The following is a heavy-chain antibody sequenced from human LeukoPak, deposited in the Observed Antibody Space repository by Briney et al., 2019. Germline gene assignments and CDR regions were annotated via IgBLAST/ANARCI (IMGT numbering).Heavy chain of an antibody. D-gene: IGHD3-22*01. CDR3: ARAITYYYDSSGYS. J-gene: IGHJ4*02. V-gene: IGHV3-7*04. CDR1: GFTFSSYW. Sequence: PGGSLRLSCAASGFTFSSYWLSWVRQAPGKGLEWVANIKQDGSERYYVDSVKARFTISRDNAKNSLYLQMKSLRAEDTAVYYCARAITYYYDSSGYSWGQGTLVTVSS. CDR2: IKQDGSER.